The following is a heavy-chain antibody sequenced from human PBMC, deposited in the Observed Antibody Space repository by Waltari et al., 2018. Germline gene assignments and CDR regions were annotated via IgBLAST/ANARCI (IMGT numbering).Heavy chain of an antibody. CDR2: IYHSGST. V-gene: IGHV4-38-2*01. CDR3: AIQTLSGSYYDDAFDI. CDR1: GYSISSGYY. J-gene: IGHJ3*02. Sequence: QVQLQESGPGLVKPSETLSLTCAVSGYSISSGYYWGWIRQPPGKGLEWIGSIYHSGSTYYNPSLKSRVTISVDTSKNQFSLKLSSVTAADTAVYYCAIQTLSGSYYDDAFDIWGQGTMVTVSS. D-gene: IGHD1-26*01.